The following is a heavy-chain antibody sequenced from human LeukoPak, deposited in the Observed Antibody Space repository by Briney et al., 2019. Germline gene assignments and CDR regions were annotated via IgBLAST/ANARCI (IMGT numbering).Heavy chain of an antibody. Sequence: PSETLSLTCTVSGGSISSHYWSWIRQPPGKGLEWIGYIYYSGSTNYNPSLKSRVTISVDTSKNQFSLKLSSVTAADTAVYYCARVRYSGYGIDWGQGTLVTVSS. CDR3: ARVRYSGYGID. D-gene: IGHD5-12*01. J-gene: IGHJ4*02. CDR2: IYYSGST. V-gene: IGHV4-59*11. CDR1: GGSISSHY.